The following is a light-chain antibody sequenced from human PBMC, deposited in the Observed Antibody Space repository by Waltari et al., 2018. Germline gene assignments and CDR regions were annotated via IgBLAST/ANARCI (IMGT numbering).Light chain of an antibody. CDR2: RTS. J-gene: IGKJ4*01. CDR1: QSVSSTY. Sequence: EIVLTQSPGTLSLSPGERATISCRASQSVSSTYLAWYQQKPGQAPRLLICRTSTRATGIPDRFSGSGSGTDFTLTISRLEPEDFAVYYCQQYGTSTLTFGGGTKVEIK. CDR3: QQYGTSTLT. V-gene: IGKV3-20*01.